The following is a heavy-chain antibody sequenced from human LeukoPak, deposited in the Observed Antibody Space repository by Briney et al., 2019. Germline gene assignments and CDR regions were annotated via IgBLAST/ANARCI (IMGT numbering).Heavy chain of an antibody. V-gene: IGHV1-8*01. J-gene: IGHJ4*02. CDR3: ARAIRNQLLSDY. Sequence: ASVKVSCNTSGYTFSSYDVIWVRLAPGQGFEWMGWMNPNSGNTGYAQKFQGRVTMTGDTSISTAYMELSSLISDDTAVYYCARAIRNQLLSDYWGQGTLVTVSS. CDR2: MNPNSGNT. CDR1: GYTFSSYD. D-gene: IGHD2-2*01.